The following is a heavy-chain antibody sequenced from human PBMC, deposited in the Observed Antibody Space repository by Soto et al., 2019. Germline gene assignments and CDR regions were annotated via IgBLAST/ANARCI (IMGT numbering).Heavy chain of an antibody. CDR3: GKGLSIAAIDY. CDR2: ITWNSDNI. CDR1: GFTFDDYA. D-gene: IGHD6-13*01. J-gene: IGHJ4*02. V-gene: IGHV3-9*01. Sequence: EVQLVESGGGLVQPGRSLRLSCTASGFTFDDYAMHWVRQAPGKGLEWVSGITWNSDNIGDADSVRGRFTISRDNARNSLYLQMNSLRAEDTALYFCGKGLSIAAIDYWGQGTLVTVSS.